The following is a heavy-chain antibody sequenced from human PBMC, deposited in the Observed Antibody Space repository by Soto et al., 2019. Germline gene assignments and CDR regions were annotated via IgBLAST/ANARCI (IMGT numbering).Heavy chain of an antibody. D-gene: IGHD3-22*01. CDR2: IYSGGST. V-gene: IGHV3-53*01. CDR1: RFTVTSNY. Sequence: PGGSLRLSCAASRFTVTSNYTSWVRQAPGKGLEWVSLIYSGGSTYSADSVRSRLTISRDNSKNTLYLQMNSLLAQGTAVYSCGRALYSGSAYYYVRAGFAIWGEG. J-gene: IGHJ3*02. CDR3: GRALYSGSAYYYVRAGFAI.